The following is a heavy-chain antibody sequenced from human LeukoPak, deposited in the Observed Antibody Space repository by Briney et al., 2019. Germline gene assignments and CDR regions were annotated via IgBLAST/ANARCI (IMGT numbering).Heavy chain of an antibody. CDR1: GFTFSSYA. D-gene: IGHD6-19*01. CDR3: ARDSSGWSRDY. Sequence: GSLRLSCEASGFTFSSYAMNWFRQAPGKGLECVSFISSSGNFIFYADSVKGRFTISRDNAKNSLYLQMNSLRADDTAVYYCARDSSGWSRDYWGQGTLVTVSS. J-gene: IGHJ4*02. CDR2: ISSSGNFI. V-gene: IGHV3-21*01.